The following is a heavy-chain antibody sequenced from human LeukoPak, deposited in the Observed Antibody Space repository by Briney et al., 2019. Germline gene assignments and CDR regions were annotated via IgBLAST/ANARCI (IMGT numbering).Heavy chain of an antibody. CDR1: GFTVSSNY. J-gene: IGHJ6*03. V-gene: IGHV3-30*03. CDR2: ISYDGSNK. Sequence: GGSLRLSCAASGFTVSSNYMSWVRQAPGKGLEWVAVISYDGSNKYYADSVKGRFTISRDNSKNTLYLQMNSLRAEDTAVYYCARESSYYYDSSGYAAGYYYYYMDVWGKGTTVTVSS. CDR3: ARESSYYYDSSGYAAGYYYYYMDV. D-gene: IGHD3-22*01.